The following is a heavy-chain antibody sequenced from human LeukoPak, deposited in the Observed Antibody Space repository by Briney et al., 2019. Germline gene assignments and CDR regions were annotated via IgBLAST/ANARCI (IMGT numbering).Heavy chain of an antibody. Sequence: GGSLRLSCAASGFTFRTYNMSWVRQAPGKGLEWVSVIYSGGRTSYADSVKGRFTISRDNSKNTLYLQMNSLRAEDTAVYYCARPNYYGSGSYADVYYFDYWGQGTLVTVSS. CDR2: IYSGGRT. CDR3: ARPNYYGSGSYADVYYFDY. D-gene: IGHD3-10*01. J-gene: IGHJ4*02. V-gene: IGHV3-53*01. CDR1: GFTFRTYN.